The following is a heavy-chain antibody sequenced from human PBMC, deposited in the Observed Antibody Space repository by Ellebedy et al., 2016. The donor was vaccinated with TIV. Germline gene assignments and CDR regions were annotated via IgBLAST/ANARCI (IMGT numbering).Heavy chain of an antibody. CDR3: ARDMSGPQVDAAMETVADY. D-gene: IGHD5-18*01. CDR2: IRADNGST. V-gene: IGHV1-18*04. J-gene: IGHJ4*02. CDR1: GYTFTDYG. Sequence: ASVKVSCKASGYTFTDYGISWVRQAPGQGLEWMGWIRADNGSTNYAQKLQGRVTMTTDTSTRTAYMEVRSLRSDDTAIYYCARDMSGPQVDAAMETVADYWGQGTLVTVTS.